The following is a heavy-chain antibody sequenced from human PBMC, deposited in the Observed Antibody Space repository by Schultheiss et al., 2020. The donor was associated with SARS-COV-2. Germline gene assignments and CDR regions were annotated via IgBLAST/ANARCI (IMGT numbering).Heavy chain of an antibody. J-gene: IGHJ6*03. CDR3: ARERIPQRRPYYYYYMDV. CDR2: INPNSGGT. Sequence: ASVKVSCKASGYTFTGYYMDWVRQAPGQGLEWMGWINPNSGGTNYAQKFQGRVTMTRDTSISTAYMELSRLRSDDTAVYYCARERIPQRRPYYYYYMDVWGKGTTVTVSS. D-gene: IGHD6-25*01. CDR1: GYTFTGYY. V-gene: IGHV1-2*02.